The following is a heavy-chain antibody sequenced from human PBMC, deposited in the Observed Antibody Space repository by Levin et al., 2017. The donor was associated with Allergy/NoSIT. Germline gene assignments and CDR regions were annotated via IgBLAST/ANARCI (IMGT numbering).Heavy chain of an antibody. CDR2: IKSKTDGGTT. V-gene: IGHV3-15*01. J-gene: IGHJ4*02. Sequence: GESLKISCAASGFTFSNAWMSWVRQAPGKGLEWVCRIKSKTDGGTTDYAAPVKGRFTISRDDSKNTLYLQMNSLKTEDTAVYYCTTFYRYSGYSWGQGTLVTVSS. D-gene: IGHD5-12*01. CDR3: TTFYRYSGYS. CDR1: GFTFSNAW.